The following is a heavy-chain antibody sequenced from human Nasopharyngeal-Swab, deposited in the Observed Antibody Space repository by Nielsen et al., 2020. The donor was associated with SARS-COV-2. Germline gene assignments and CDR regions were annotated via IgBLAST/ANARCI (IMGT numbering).Heavy chain of an antibody. CDR2: LSWNSGSI. CDR3: ANPGYLDAFDI. V-gene: IGHV3-9*01. Sequence: SLKISCAASGFTFDDYAMHWVRQAPGKGLEWVSGLSWNSGSIGYADSVKGRFTISRDNAKNSLYLQMNSLRAEDTALYYCANPGYLDAFDIWGQGTMVTVSS. D-gene: IGHD3-9*01. J-gene: IGHJ3*02. CDR1: GFTFDDYA.